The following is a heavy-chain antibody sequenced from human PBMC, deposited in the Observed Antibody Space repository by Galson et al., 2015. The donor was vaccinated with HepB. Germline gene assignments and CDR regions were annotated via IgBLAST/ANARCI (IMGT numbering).Heavy chain of an antibody. CDR3: AKEGDFWSGYPAVGYYYYGMDV. Sequence: SLRLSCAASGFTFSSYWMSWVRQAPGKGLEWVSVISYDGSNEYYADSVKGRFTISRDNSKNTLCLQMNSLRAEDTAVYYCAKEGDFWSGYPAVGYYYYGMDVWGQGTTVTVSS. CDR1: GFTFSSYW. D-gene: IGHD3-3*01. V-gene: IGHV3-30*18. J-gene: IGHJ6*02. CDR2: ISYDGSNE.